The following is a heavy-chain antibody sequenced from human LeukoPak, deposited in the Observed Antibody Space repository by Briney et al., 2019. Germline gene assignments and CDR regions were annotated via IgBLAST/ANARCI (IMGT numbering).Heavy chain of an antibody. V-gene: IGHV4-34*01. D-gene: IGHD6-19*01. J-gene: IGHJ4*02. Sequence: SETLSLTCAVYGGSFSGYYWSWIRQPPGKGLEWIGEINHIGSTNYNPSLKSRVTISVDTSKNQFSLKLSSVTAADTAVYYCARLPRDIAVAGTGDYWGQGTLVTVSS. CDR2: INHIGST. CDR1: GGSFSGYY. CDR3: ARLPRDIAVAGTGDY.